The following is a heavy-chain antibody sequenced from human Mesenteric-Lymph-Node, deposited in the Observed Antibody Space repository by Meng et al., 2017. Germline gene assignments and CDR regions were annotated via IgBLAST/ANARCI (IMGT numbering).Heavy chain of an antibody. D-gene: IGHD3-10*01. V-gene: IGHV3-23*01. CDR1: GFTFSSYA. Sequence: GESLKISCAASGFTFSSYAMSWVRQAPGKGLEWVSAISGSGGSTYYADSVKGRFTISRDNSKNTLYLQMNSLRAEDTAVYYCARTYRYYYGSAPPSDAFDIWGQGTMVTVSS. CDR3: ARTYRYYYGSAPPSDAFDI. CDR2: ISGSGGST. J-gene: IGHJ3*02.